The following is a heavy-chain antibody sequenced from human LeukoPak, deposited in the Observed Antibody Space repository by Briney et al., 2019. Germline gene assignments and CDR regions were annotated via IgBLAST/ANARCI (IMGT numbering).Heavy chain of an antibody. Sequence: PGRSLRLSCAASGFTFSSYAMSWVRQAPGKGLEWVSAISGSGGSTYYADSVKGRFTISRDNSKNTLYLQMNSLRAEDTAVYYCATIPAGGIVVPVPDAFDIWGQGTMVTVSS. V-gene: IGHV3-23*01. CDR1: GFTFSSYA. CDR3: ATIPAGGIVVPVPDAFDI. CDR2: ISGSGGST. J-gene: IGHJ3*02. D-gene: IGHD3-22*01.